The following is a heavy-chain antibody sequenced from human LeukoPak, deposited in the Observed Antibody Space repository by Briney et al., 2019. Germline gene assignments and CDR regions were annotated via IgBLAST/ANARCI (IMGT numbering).Heavy chain of an antibody. CDR1: GGSISSYY. D-gene: IGHD3-3*01. J-gene: IGHJ5*02. V-gene: IGHV4-59*01. Sequence: SETLSLTCTVSGGSISSYYWSWIRRPPGKGLEWIGYIYYSGSTNYNPSLKSRVTISVDTSKNQFSLKLSSVTAADTAVYYCARVSYDFWSGYLFDPWGQGTLVTVSS. CDR3: ARVSYDFWSGYLFDP. CDR2: IYYSGST.